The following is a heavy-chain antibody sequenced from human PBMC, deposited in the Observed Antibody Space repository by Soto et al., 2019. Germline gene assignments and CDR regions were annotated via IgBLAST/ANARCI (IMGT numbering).Heavy chain of an antibody. J-gene: IGHJ3*02. CDR2: IYYSGST. Sequence: QVQLQESGPGLVKPSETLSLTCTVSGGSISSYYWSWIRQPPGKGLEWIGYIYYSGSTNYNPSLKSRVTISVDPSKNQFSLKLSSVTAADTAVYYCARQWLSSNWGFTGDAFDIGGQGTMVTVSS. CDR1: GGSISSYY. CDR3: ARQWLSSNWGFTGDAFDI. V-gene: IGHV4-59*08. D-gene: IGHD7-27*01.